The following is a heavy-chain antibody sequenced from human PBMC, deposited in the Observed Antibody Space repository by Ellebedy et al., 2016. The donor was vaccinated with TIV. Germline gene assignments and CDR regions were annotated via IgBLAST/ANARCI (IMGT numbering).Heavy chain of an antibody. J-gene: IGHJ4*02. CDR2: IRYDGSNK. D-gene: IGHD3-10*01. V-gene: IGHV3-30*02. Sequence: PGGSLRLSCAASGFTFSAYVMHRVRQAPGKGLEWVTYIRYDGSNKYYADSVKGRFTISRDNSKNTLFLEMNSLRAEDKAIYYCAGLWFGDSPRDNSDYWGRGTLVTVSS. CDR1: GFTFSAYV. CDR3: AGLWFGDSPRDNSDY.